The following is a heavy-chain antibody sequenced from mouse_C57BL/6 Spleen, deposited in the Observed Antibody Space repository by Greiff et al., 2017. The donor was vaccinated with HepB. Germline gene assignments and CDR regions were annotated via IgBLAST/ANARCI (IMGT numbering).Heavy chain of an antibody. V-gene: IGHV10-3*01. CDR1: GFTFNTYA. CDR3: VREGVYDYDAWFAY. J-gene: IGHJ3*01. D-gene: IGHD2-4*01. Sequence: VQLKESGGGLVQPKGSLKLSCAASGFTFNTYAMHWVRQAPGKGLEWVARIRSKSSNSATYYADSVKDRFTISRDDSQSMLYLQMNNLKTEDTAMYYCVREGVYDYDAWFAYWGQGTLVTVSA. CDR2: IRSKSSNSAT.